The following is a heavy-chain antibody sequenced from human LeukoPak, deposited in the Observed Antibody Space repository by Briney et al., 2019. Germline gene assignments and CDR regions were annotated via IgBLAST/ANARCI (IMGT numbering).Heavy chain of an antibody. CDR2: ISGSGGST. CDR1: GFTFSSYD. Sequence: GGSLRLSCAASGFTFSSYDMSWVRQAPGKGLEWVSAISGSGGSTYYADSVKGRFTISRDNSKNTLYLQMNSLRAEDTAGYYCSKDPVAVAGIKGGDYFDYWGQGTLVTVSS. J-gene: IGHJ4*02. V-gene: IGHV3-23*01. CDR3: SKDPVAVAGIKGGDYFDY. D-gene: IGHD6-19*01.